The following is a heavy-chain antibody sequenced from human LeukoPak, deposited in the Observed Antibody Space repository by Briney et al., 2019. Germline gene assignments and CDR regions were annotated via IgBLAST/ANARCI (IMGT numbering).Heavy chain of an antibody. D-gene: IGHD1-26*01. V-gene: IGHV1-69*04. CDR2: IIPIFGIA. Sequence: GASVKVSCKASGGTFSSYAISWVRQAPGQGLEWMGRIIPIFGIANYAQKFQGRVTITADKSTSIAYMELSSLRSEDTAVYYCARDLNEGRDPWGQGTLVTVSS. J-gene: IGHJ5*02. CDR3: ARDLNEGRDP. CDR1: GGTFSSYA.